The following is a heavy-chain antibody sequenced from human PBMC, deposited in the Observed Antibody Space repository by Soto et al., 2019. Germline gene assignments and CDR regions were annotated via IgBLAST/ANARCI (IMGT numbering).Heavy chain of an antibody. CDR2: IYYSGST. J-gene: IGHJ6*02. D-gene: IGHD6-19*01. V-gene: IGHV4-39*01. CDR3: ARSGARVAGPSYYYYYGMDV. CDR1: GGSISSSSYY. Sequence: QLQLQESGPGLVKPSETLSLTCTVSGGSISSSSYYWGWIRQPPGKGLEWIGSIYYSGSTYYNPSRKSRVTISVDTSKNQCSLKLSSVTAADTAVYYCARSGARVAGPSYYYYYGMDVWGQGTTVTVSS.